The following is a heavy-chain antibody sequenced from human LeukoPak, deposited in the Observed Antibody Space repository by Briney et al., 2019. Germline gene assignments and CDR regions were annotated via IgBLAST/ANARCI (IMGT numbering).Heavy chain of an antibody. V-gene: IGHV1-46*01. D-gene: IGHD1-26*01. Sequence: ASVTVSCTASGYTFTSYYMHWVRQAPGQGLEWMGIINPSGGSTSYAQKFQGRVTMTRDTSTSTVYMELSSLRSEDTAVYYCARVGSGSYYFDYWGQGTLVAVSS. CDR1: GYTFTSYY. CDR2: INPSGGST. CDR3: ARVGSGSYYFDY. J-gene: IGHJ4*02.